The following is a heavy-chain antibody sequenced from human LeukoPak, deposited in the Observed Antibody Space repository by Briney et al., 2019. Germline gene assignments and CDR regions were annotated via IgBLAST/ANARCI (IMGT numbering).Heavy chain of an antibody. J-gene: IGHJ5*02. CDR1: GYTLTELS. CDR3: ATGGTYSRGRWFDP. CDR2: FDPEDGET. Sequence: ASVKVSCKVSGYTLTELSMHWVRQAPGKGLEWMGGFDPEDGETIYAQKFQGRVTMTEDTSTDKDYMELSSLRSVATAVYYCATGGTYSRGRWFDPWGQGTLVTVSS. D-gene: IGHD6-13*01. V-gene: IGHV1-24*01.